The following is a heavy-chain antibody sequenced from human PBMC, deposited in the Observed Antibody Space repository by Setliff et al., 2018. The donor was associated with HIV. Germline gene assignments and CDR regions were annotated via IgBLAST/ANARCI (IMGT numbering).Heavy chain of an antibody. J-gene: IGHJ3*02. CDR3: AKDLEYCTGPMCYSFNAFDI. D-gene: IGHD2-8*02. CDR1: GFTFSAHA. CDR2: ISYSGGST. Sequence: GESLKISCAASGFTFSAHAMSWVRQAPGKGLEWVSAISYSGGSTFYADSVKGRFTISRQNYKNTLFLQMNNLKAEDTAVYYCAKDLEYCTGPMCYSFNAFDIWGQGTMVTVS. V-gene: IGHV3-23*01.